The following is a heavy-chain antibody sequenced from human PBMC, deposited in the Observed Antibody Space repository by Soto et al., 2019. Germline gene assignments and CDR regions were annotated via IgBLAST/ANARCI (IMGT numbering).Heavy chain of an antibody. D-gene: IGHD3-16*02. CDR2: IYYSGST. Sequence: KTSETLSLTCTVSGGSISSGGYYWSWIRQHPGKGLEWIGYIYYSGSTYYNPSLKSRVTISVDTSKNQFSLKLSSVTAADTAVYYCARDRPTFGGVIVTPGGFDYWGQGTLVTVS. V-gene: IGHV4-31*03. J-gene: IGHJ4*02. CDR3: ARDRPTFGGVIVTPGGFDY. CDR1: GGSISSGGYY.